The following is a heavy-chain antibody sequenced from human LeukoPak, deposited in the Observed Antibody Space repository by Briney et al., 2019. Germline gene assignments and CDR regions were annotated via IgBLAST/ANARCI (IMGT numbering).Heavy chain of an antibody. V-gene: IGHV3-48*01. J-gene: IGHJ4*02. CDR3: ARSVDIDY. CDR2: ISSSSSPI. CDR1: GFTYSSYL. Sequence: GGALRLSCAASGFTYSSYLLSWGRQGPGEGLEWVSYISSSSSPIYYADSVKGRFTISRDNAKNSLYLQMNSLRAEDTAVYYCARSVDIDYWGQGTLVTVSS. D-gene: IGHD5-12*01.